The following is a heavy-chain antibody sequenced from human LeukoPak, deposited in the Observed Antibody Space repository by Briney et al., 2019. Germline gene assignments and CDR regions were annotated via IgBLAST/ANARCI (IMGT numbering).Heavy chain of an antibody. CDR3: AREALGIDY. D-gene: IGHD7-27*01. CDR1: GGSISSYY. CDR2: IYYSGST. Sequence: SETLSLTCTVSGGSISSYYWSWIRQPPGKGLEWIGYIYYSGSTNYNPSLKSRATISVDTSKNQFSLKLSSVTAADTAVYYCAREALGIDYWGQGTLVTVSS. V-gene: IGHV4-59*01. J-gene: IGHJ4*02.